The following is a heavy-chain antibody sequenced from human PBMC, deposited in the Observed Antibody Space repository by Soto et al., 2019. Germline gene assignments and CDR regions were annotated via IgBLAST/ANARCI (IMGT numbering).Heavy chain of an antibody. CDR2: IRSKANSYAT. D-gene: IGHD5-12*01. J-gene: IGHJ4*02. V-gene: IGHV3-73*01. Sequence: GGSLRLSCAASGFTFSGSAMHWVRQASGKGLEWVGRIRSKANSYATAYAASVKGRFTIYRDDSKNTAYLQMNSLKTEDTAVYYCTSSRGPLDYWGQGTLVTVSS. CDR3: TSSRGPLDY. CDR1: GFTFSGSA.